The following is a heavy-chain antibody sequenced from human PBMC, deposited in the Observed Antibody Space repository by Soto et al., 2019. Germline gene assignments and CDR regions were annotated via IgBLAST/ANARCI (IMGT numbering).Heavy chain of an antibody. CDR2: INHNSGGT. D-gene: IGHD6-13*01. J-gene: IGHJ6*02. Sequence: ASVTVSCKASGYTFTGYYLHWVGQAAGKGLAWMGWINHNSGGTNYAQKIQGWVTMTSHTTSTTAYIDLSRMRSDDTAVYYCARDRYRSSWYEPYYYDGMDVWGQGTTVTVSS. CDR1: GYTFTGYY. CDR3: ARDRYRSSWYEPYYYDGMDV. V-gene: IGHV1-2*04.